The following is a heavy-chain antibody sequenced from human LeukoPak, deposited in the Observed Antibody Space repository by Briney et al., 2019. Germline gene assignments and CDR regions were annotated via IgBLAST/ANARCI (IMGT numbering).Heavy chain of an antibody. CDR2: IWYDGSNK. V-gene: IGHV3-33*01. Sequence: GGSLRLSCAASGFTFSSYGMHWVRQAPGKGLEWVAVIWYDGSNKYYADSVKGRFTISRDNSKNTLYLQMNSLRAEDTAVYYCARDHYDFWSGKVNIFDYWGQGTLVTVSS. D-gene: IGHD3-3*01. CDR3: ARDHYDFWSGKVNIFDY. J-gene: IGHJ4*02. CDR1: GFTFSSYG.